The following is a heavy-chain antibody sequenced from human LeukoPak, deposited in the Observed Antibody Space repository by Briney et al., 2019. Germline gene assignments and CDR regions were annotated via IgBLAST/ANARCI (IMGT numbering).Heavy chain of an antibody. CDR3: ARVRKLPLDWDLNDF. J-gene: IGHJ4*02. V-gene: IGHV4-31*03. Sequence: KASQTLSFTCTVSGVSISSGGYYWTWIRQRPGEALEWIGYIYHSGNTYYNPSLMSRIVLSVDTSKSQFSLKVTSVTAADTALYYCARVRKLPLDWDLNDFWGQGTLVTVSS. CDR2: IYHSGNT. D-gene: IGHD4-23*01. CDR1: GVSISSGGYY.